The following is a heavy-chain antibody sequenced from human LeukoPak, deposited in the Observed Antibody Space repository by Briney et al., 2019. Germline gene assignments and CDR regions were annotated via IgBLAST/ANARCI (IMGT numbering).Heavy chain of an antibody. CDR2: NSGSGGGT. CDR3: AKHKGAGSRYSYSMDV. CDR1: GFPLVTFA. J-gene: IGHJ6*03. V-gene: IGHV3-23*01. D-gene: IGHD6-13*01. Sequence: GGSLRLSCAASGFPLVTFAMGWVRQAPGKGLGWVSNNSGSGGGTYYADSVKGRFTISRDNPKNTLYLQMNSLRAEDTAVYYCAKHKGAGSRYSYSMDVWGKGATVTVSS.